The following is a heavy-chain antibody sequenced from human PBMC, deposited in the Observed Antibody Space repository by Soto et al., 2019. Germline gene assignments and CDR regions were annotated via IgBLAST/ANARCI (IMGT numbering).Heavy chain of an antibody. J-gene: IGHJ5*02. CDR1: GDSISSSNYF. CDR2: MYNGGST. D-gene: IGHD2-2*01. V-gene: IGHV4-39*01. Sequence: SETLSLTRTVSGDSISSSNYFWGCIRQPPGKGLEWIGSMYNGGSTYYNPSLKSRVTISVDTSKNQFSLELSSVTAADTAVYYCAILPSSSTDLDPRGQGNLVPISS. CDR3: AILPSSSTDLDP.